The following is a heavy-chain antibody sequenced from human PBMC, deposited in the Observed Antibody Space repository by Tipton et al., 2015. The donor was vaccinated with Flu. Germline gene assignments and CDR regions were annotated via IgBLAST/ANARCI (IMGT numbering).Heavy chain of an antibody. V-gene: IGHV1-69*06. CDR1: GYTFSSYA. D-gene: IGHD3-22*01. CDR3: ARDPYYYDSSGGACDI. CDR2: IIPIFGTA. Sequence: VQLVQSGAEVKKPGASVKVSCKASGYTFSSYAISWVRQAPGQGLEWMGGIIPIFGTANYAQKFQGRVTITADKSTSTAYMELSSLRSEDTAVYYCARDPYYYDSSGGACDIWGQGTMVTVSS. J-gene: IGHJ3*02.